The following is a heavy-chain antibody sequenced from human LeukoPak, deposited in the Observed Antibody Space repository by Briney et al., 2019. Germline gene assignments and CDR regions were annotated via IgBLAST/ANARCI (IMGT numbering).Heavy chain of an antibody. CDR1: GCTFSCYY. J-gene: IGHJ4*02. Sequence: SETLSLTCAVYGCTFSCYYWSWIRQPPGKGLEWIGEINRSGSTNYNQSLESRVTISVDTSKDQFSLKQSSVTAADTAMYYCARHLPPRGYSYGARLYYFDYWGQGTLVTVSS. V-gene: IGHV4-34*01. CDR2: INRSGST. D-gene: IGHD5-18*01. CDR3: ARHLPPRGYSYGARLYYFDY.